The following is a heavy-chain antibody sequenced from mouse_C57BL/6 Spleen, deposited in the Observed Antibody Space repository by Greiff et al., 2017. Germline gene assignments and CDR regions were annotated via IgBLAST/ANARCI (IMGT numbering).Heavy chain of an antibody. V-gene: IGHV1-54*01. CDR2: INPGSGGT. D-gene: IGHD3-3*01. CDR3: ARGLGFDY. J-gene: IGHJ2*01. Sequence: QVQLKESGAELVRPGTSVKVSCKASGYAFTNYLIEWVKQRPGQGLEWIGVINPGSGGTNYNEKFKGKATLTADKSSSTAYMQLSSLTSEDSAVYFCARGLGFDYWGQGTTLTVSS. CDR1: GYAFTNYL.